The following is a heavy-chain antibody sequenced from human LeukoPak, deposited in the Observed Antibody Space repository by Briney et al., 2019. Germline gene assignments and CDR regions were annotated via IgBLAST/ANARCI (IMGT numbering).Heavy chain of an antibody. CDR2: INSEGSST. J-gene: IGHJ3*02. V-gene: IGHV3-74*01. D-gene: IGHD3-10*01. CDR3: ARDGPMVRGVVGSALDI. Sequence: PGGSLRLSCAVSGFTFSSYWMHWVRQVPGKGLAWVSRINSEGSSTSYADSVKGRFTISRDNAGNTLYLQMNSLRAEDTAVYYCARDGPMVRGVVGSALDIWGQGTMVTVSS. CDR1: GFTFSSYW.